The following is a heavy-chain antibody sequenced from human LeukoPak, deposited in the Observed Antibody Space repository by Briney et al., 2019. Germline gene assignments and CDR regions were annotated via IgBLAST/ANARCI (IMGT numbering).Heavy chain of an antibody. Sequence: SETLSLTCTVSGGSISSYYWSWIRQPPGKGLEWIGYIYYSGSTNYNPSLKSRVTISVDTSKYQFSLKLSSVTAADTAVYYCARAKYYYDSSGYYIWGQGTMVTVSS. CDR3: ARAKYYYDSSGYYI. CDR1: GGSISSYY. D-gene: IGHD3-22*01. J-gene: IGHJ3*02. V-gene: IGHV4-59*01. CDR2: IYYSGST.